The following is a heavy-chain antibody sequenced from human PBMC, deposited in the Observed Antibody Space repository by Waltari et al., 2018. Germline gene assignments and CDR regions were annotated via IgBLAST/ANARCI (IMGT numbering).Heavy chain of an antibody. D-gene: IGHD4-4*01. V-gene: IGHV3-33*01. CDR1: GFTFCSYG. Sequence: QVQLVASGGGVVQPGRSLSLSCAATGFTFCSYGMHWVRQAPGKGLEWVAVIWYDGSNKYYADSVKGRFTISRDNSKNTLYLQMNSLRAEDTAVYYCARDTVPRSVEYYGMDVWGQGTTVTVSS. CDR3: ARDTVPRSVEYYGMDV. J-gene: IGHJ6*02. CDR2: IWYDGSNK.